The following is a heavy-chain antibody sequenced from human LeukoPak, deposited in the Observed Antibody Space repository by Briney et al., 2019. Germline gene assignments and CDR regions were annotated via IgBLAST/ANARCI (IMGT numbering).Heavy chain of an antibody. Sequence: PSETLSLTCAVYGGSFSGYYWSWIRQPPGKGLEWIGEINHSGSTNYNPSLKSRVTISVDTSKNQFSLKLSSVTAADTAVYYCASLVATLNYYGVDVWGQGTTVTVSS. V-gene: IGHV4-34*01. J-gene: IGHJ6*02. D-gene: IGHD5-12*01. CDR1: GGSFSGYY. CDR2: INHSGST. CDR3: ASLVATLNYYGVDV.